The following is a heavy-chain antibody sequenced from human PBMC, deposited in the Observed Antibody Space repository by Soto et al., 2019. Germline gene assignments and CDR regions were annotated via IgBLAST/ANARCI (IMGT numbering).Heavy chain of an antibody. D-gene: IGHD6-6*01. CDR3: AKLYSSLQALDY. CDR1: GYTFTSYA. J-gene: IGHJ4*02. Sequence: ASVKVSCKASGYTFTSYAMHWVRQAPGQRLEWMGWINAGNGNTKYSQKFQGRVTITTDESTSTAYMELSSLRSEDTAVYYCAKLYSSLQALDYWGQGTLVTVSS. CDR2: INAGNGNT. V-gene: IGHV1-3*01.